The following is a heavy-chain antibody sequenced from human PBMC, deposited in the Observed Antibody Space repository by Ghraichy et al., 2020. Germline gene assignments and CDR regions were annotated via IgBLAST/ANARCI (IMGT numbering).Heavy chain of an antibody. CDR3: ARAGGQLEYYYYYGMDV. V-gene: IGHV4-59*01. CDR1: GGSISSYY. CDR2: IYYSGST. D-gene: IGHD2-2*01. J-gene: IGHJ6*02. Sequence: SETLSLTCTVSGGSISSYYWSWIRQPPGKGLEWIGYIYYSGSTNYNPSLKSRVTISVDTSKNQFSLKLSSVTAADTAVYYCARAGGQLEYYYYYGMDVWGQGITVTVSS.